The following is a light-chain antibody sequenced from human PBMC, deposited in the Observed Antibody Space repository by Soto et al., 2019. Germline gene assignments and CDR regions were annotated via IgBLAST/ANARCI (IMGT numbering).Light chain of an antibody. J-gene: IGKJ1*01. Sequence: EIVLTQSPATLSLSPGERGSRSCRASQSVSSYLAWYQQKPGQAPRLLIYGASNRATGIPDRFSASGSGTDFTLTISDVQPEDFALYYCHQRQSWPRTFGQGTKVDIK. CDR3: HQRQSWPRT. CDR1: QSVSSY. V-gene: IGKV3-11*01. CDR2: GAS.